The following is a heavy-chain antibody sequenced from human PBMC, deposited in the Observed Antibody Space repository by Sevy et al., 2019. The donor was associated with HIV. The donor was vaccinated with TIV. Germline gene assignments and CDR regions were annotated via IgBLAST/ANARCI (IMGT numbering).Heavy chain of an antibody. D-gene: IGHD6-19*01. Sequence: GGSLRLSCAASEFTFSDYYMSWIRQAPGKGLEWVSYISSSGSTIYYADSVKGRFTISRDNAKNSLYLQMNSLRAEDTAVYYCARVRRIAVAGTRRYYFDYWGQGTLVTAPQ. J-gene: IGHJ4*02. CDR2: ISSSGSTI. V-gene: IGHV3-11*01. CDR1: EFTFSDYY. CDR3: ARVRRIAVAGTRRYYFDY.